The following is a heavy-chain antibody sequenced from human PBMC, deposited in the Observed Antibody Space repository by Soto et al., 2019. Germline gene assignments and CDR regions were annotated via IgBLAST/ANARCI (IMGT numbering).Heavy chain of an antibody. V-gene: IGHV4-34*01. CDR3: ARSKSLGYCSGGSCYSRHPALDY. CDR2: INHSGST. J-gene: IGHJ4*02. D-gene: IGHD2-15*01. CDR1: GGSFSDYY. Sequence: SETLSLTCAVYGGSFSDYYWSWIRQPPGKGLEWIGEINHSGSTNYNPSLKSRVTISVDTSKNQFSLKLSSVTAADTAVYYCARSKSLGYCSGGSCYSRHPALDYWGQGTLVTVSS.